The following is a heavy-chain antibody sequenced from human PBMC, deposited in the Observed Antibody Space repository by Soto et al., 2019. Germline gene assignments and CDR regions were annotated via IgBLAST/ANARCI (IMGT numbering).Heavy chain of an antibody. CDR1: GYTFTSYD. D-gene: IGHD1-7*01. CDR3: ASGTGTTRRYYSYGMDV. CDR2: MNPNSGNT. Sequence: ASVKVSCKASGYTFTSYDINWVRQATGQGLEWMGWMNPNSGNTGYAQKFQGRVTMTRNTSISTAYMELSSLRSEDTAVYYCASGTGTTRRYYSYGMDVWGQGTTVTVS. J-gene: IGHJ6*02. V-gene: IGHV1-8*01.